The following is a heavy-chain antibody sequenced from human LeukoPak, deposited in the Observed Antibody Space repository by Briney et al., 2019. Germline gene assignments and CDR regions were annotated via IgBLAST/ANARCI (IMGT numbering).Heavy chain of an antibody. D-gene: IGHD4-23*01. J-gene: IGHJ5*02. CDR1: GDSISSGDYY. Sequence: SETLSLTCTVSGDSISSGDYYWSWIRQPAGKGLEWIGYIYYSGSTYYNPSLKSRVTISVDTSKNQFSLKLSSVTAADTAVYYCARQHKYGGNALDPWGQGTLVTVSS. CDR2: IYYSGST. CDR3: ARQHKYGGNALDP. V-gene: IGHV4-61*10.